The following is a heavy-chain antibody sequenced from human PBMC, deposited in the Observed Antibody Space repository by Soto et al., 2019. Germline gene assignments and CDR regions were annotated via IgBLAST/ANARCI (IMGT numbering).Heavy chain of an antibody. CDR2: ISYDGSNK. J-gene: IGHJ4*02. D-gene: IGHD3-10*01. CDR1: GFTFSSYA. Sequence: VQLVESGGGVVQPGRSLRLSCAASGFTFSSYAMHWVRQAPGKGLEWVAVISYDGSNKYYADSVKGRFTISRDNSKNTLYLQMNSLRAEDTAVYYCARVALLWFGELSGSDYWGQGTLVTVSS. CDR3: ARVALLWFGELSGSDY. V-gene: IGHV3-30-3*01.